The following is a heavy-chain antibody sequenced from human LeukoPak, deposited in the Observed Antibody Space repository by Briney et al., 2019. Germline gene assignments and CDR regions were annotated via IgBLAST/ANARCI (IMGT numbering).Heavy chain of an antibody. V-gene: IGHV1-8*01. J-gene: IGHJ4*02. D-gene: IGHD3-10*01. CDR2: MNPNSGNT. Sequence: ASVKVSCKASGYTFTSYDINWVRQATGQGLEWMGWMNPNSGNTGYAQKFQGRVTMTRNTSISTAYMELSSLRSEDTAVYYCATNHYYGSGSYYNSPSGWGQGTLVTVSS. CDR1: GYTFTSYD. CDR3: ATNHYYGSGSYYNSPSG.